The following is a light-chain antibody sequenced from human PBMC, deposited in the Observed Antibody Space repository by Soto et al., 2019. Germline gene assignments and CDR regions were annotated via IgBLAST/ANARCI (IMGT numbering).Light chain of an antibody. CDR1: TGAVTNRYY. Sequence: QTVVTQAPSLTVSPGGTVTLTCASSTGAVTNRYYPNWFQQKSEQAPRALIYSTSNTHSWTPARFSGSLLVGKAALTLSGVPPEDEAEYYCLLYYGGAQHWVFGRGTKVTVL. V-gene: IGLV7-43*01. CDR3: LLYYGGAQHWV. J-gene: IGLJ3*02. CDR2: STS.